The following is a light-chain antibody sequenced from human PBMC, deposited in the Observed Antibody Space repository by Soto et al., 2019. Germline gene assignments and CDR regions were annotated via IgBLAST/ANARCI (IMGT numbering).Light chain of an antibody. J-gene: IGKJ2*01. CDR3: QQYGSSYP. CDR2: GAS. Sequence: EIVLTQSPGTLSLSPGERATLSCRASQSVSSSYLAWYQQKPGQAPRLLIYGASSRATGIPDRFSGSGSGTDVTLTISRLDPEDFAVYYCQQYGSSYPFGQGTKLEIK. V-gene: IGKV3-20*01. CDR1: QSVSSSY.